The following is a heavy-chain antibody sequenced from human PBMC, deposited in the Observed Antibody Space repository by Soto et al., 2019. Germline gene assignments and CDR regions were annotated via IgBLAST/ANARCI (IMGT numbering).Heavy chain of an antibody. CDR2: ISWNSGSI. V-gene: IGHV3-9*01. J-gene: IGHJ6*03. CDR3: AKDFLGRCTNRRHYYYYYMDV. CDR1: GFTFDDYA. D-gene: IGHD2-8*01. Sequence: GGSLRLSCAASGFTFDDYAMHWVRQAPGKGLEWVSGISWNSGSIGYADSVKGRFTISRDNPKNSLYLQMNSLRAEDTALYYSAKDFLGRCTNRRHYYYYYMDVWGKGTTVTVSS.